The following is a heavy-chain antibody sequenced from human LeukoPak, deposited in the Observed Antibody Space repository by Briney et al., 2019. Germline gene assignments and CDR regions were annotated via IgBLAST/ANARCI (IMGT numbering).Heavy chain of an antibody. Sequence: SETLSLTCAVSGYSITCGYYWGWIRQPPGKGLEGSGSIYHSGSTYYNPSLKTRVTISVDTSKNQFSLKLSSVTAADTAVYYCARLYLRDHCSSTSCYGLYFDCWGQGTLVTVCS. CDR1: GYSITCGYY. J-gene: IGHJ4*02. V-gene: IGHV4-38-2*01. CDR3: ARLYLRDHCSSTSCYGLYFDC. CDR2: IYHSGST. D-gene: IGHD2-2*01.